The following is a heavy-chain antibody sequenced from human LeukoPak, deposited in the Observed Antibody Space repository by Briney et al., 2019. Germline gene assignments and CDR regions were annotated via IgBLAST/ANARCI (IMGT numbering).Heavy chain of an antibody. CDR3: AKRPSDYGDYVSYFDY. V-gene: IGHV3-30*18. CDR2: ISDDGRSK. D-gene: IGHD4-17*01. J-gene: IGHJ4*02. Sequence: GGSLRLSCEASGFTFSNNAMVWVRQAPGKGLEWVGVISDDGRSKDYADSVKGRFTISRDNSKDTLYLQMNSLRDEDTAVYYCAKRPSDYGDYVSYFDYWGQGTLVTVSS. CDR1: GFTFSNNA.